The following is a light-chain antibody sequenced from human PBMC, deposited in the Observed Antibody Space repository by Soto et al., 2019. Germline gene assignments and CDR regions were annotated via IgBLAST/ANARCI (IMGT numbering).Light chain of an antibody. Sequence: EMVMTQSPATLSVSPGERATLSRRARYSVSSNLAWYQQKPGQAPRLLIYGASTRSTGVPVRFSGSGSGTEFTLTISSLQSEDSAVYFCQQYGNWPLTFGGGTKVEIK. J-gene: IGKJ4*01. CDR3: QQYGNWPLT. V-gene: IGKV3-15*01. CDR2: GAS. CDR1: YSVSSN.